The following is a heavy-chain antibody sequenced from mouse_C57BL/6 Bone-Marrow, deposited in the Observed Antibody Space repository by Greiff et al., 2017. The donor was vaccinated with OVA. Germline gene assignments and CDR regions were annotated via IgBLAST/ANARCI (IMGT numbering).Heavy chain of an antibody. J-gene: IGHJ4*01. CDR2: INPNNGGT. CDR3: ARGGYYGSSNYYAMDY. V-gene: IGHV1-18*01. D-gene: IGHD1-1*01. Sequence: VQLQQSGPELVKPGASVKIPCKASGYTFTDYNMDWVKQSHGKSLEWIGDINPNNGGTTYNQKFKGKATLTVDKSSSTAYMELRSLTSEDTAVYYCARGGYYGSSNYYAMDYWGQGTSVTVSS. CDR1: GYTFTDYN.